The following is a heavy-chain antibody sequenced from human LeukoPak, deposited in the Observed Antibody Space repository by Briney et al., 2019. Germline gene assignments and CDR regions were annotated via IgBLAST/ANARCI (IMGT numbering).Heavy chain of an antibody. V-gene: IGHV1-69*04. D-gene: IGHD2-2*01. J-gene: IGHJ4*02. CDR2: IIPILGIA. Sequence: ASVKVSCKASGGTFSSYAISWVRQAPGQGLEWMGRIIPILGIANYAQKFQGRVTITADKSTSTAYMELSSLRSEDTAVYYCARDREDIVVVPAADPNDYWGQGTLVTVSS. CDR1: GGTFSSYA. CDR3: ARDREDIVVVPAADPNDY.